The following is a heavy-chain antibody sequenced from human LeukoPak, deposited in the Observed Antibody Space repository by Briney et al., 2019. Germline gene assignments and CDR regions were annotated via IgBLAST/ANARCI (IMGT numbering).Heavy chain of an antibody. CDR3: ARSVAVARIFDY. D-gene: IGHD6-19*01. CDR1: GYTFTSYA. CDR2: INACDGNT. Sequence: ASVKVSCKSSGYTFTSYAMHWVRPAPAQRLAWMGWINACDGNTKYSQKFQGRVIITRDTYASTAYMELSSMRSEDKAVYYCARSVAVARIFDYWGQGTLVTVSS. V-gene: IGHV1-3*01. J-gene: IGHJ4*02.